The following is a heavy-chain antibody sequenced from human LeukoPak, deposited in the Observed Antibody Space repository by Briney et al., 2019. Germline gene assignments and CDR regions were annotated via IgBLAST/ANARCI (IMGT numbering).Heavy chain of an antibody. CDR1: GFTFSSYG. V-gene: IGHV3-48*04. CDR2: ISSSGSTI. D-gene: IGHD6-13*01. Sequence: GGSLRLSCAASGFTFSSYGMNWVRQAPGKGLEWVSYISSSGSTIYYADSVKGRFTISRDNAKNSLYLQMNSLRAEDTAVYYCARDASQAAPFDYWGQGTLVTVSS. J-gene: IGHJ4*02. CDR3: ARDASQAAPFDY.